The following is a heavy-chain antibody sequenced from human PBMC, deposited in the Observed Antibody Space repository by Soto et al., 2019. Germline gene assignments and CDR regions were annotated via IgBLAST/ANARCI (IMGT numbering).Heavy chain of an antibody. V-gene: IGHV3-48*02. J-gene: IGHJ4*02. CDR2: FSRSRSSDII. Sequence: VGALRLSCASSVCTFSDYSMNCVRQAPGKWLEWIAYFSRSRSSDIIYYAESVEGRFTVSRDNAKNSLFLQMNSLRDEDTAVYYCVRDGYCNHGLCSINFFDYWGQGTLVTVSS. CDR3: VRDGYCNHGLCSINFFDY. D-gene: IGHD2-8*01. CDR1: VCTFSDYS.